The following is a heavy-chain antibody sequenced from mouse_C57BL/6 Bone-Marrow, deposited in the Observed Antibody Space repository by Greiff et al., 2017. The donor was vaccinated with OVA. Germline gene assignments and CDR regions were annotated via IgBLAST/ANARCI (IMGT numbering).Heavy chain of an antibody. Sequence: QVQLQQSGPELVKPGASVKISCKASGYAFSSSWMNWVKQRPGKGLEWIGRFYPGDGDTNYNGKFMGKATLTADKSSSTAYMLLSVLTSEDTAVYFCARFNYGAMDYWGQGTSVTVST. J-gene: IGHJ4*01. D-gene: IGHD1-1*01. CDR2: FYPGDGDT. V-gene: IGHV1-82*01. CDR1: GYAFSSSW. CDR3: ARFNYGAMDY.